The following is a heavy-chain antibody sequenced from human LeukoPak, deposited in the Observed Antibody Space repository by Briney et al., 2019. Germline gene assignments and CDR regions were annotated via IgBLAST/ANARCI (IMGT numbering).Heavy chain of an antibody. CDR1: EFTFTSYE. V-gene: IGHV3-53*01. J-gene: IGHJ4*02. CDR2: INSGGGT. Sequence: PGGSLRLSCAASEFTFTSYELNWVRQAPGKGLEWVSVINSGGGTYYADSVEGRFTISRDNSKNTVYLQMNSLRVEDTAVYYCGRGGPPGYDPFDYWGQGTLVTVSS. CDR3: GRGGPPGYDPFDY. D-gene: IGHD5-12*01.